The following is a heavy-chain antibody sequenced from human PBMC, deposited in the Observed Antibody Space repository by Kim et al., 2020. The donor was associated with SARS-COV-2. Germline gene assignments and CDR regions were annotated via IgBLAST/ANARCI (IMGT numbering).Heavy chain of an antibody. Sequence: GGSLRLSCAASGFIFRNFGMHWVRQAPGKGLEWVAFISNDGTTAIYADSVRGRFTISRDYSESKLYLQMDSLSAGDTAVYYCARPSSSHFDFWGQGTLVT. D-gene: IGHD3-10*01. J-gene: IGHJ4*02. CDR1: GFIFRNFG. CDR2: ISNDGTTA. V-gene: IGHV3-33*05. CDR3: ARPSSSHFDF.